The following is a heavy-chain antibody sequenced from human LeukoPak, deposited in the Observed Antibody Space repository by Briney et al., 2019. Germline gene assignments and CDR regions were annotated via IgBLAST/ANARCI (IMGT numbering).Heavy chain of an antibody. CDR3: ARGALAQPFYYYMDV. V-gene: IGHV1-18*01. CDR1: GYTFTSNG. CDR2: ISGYNGNT. Sequence: ASVKASCKASGYTFTSNGITWVRQPPGQGLGWMGWISGYNGNTNYAQKLQGRVTMTTDRSTSTAYMELRSLTSDDTAVYYCARGALAQPFYYYMDVWGKGTTVTVSS. J-gene: IGHJ6*03. D-gene: IGHD3-3*02.